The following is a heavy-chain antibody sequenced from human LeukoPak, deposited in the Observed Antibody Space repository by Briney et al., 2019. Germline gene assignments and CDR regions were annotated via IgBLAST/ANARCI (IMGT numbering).Heavy chain of an antibody. CDR2: ISTYNGNT. V-gene: IGHV1-18*01. Sequence: GASVKVSCKASGYTFTSYGICWVRQAPGQGLEWMGWISTYNGNTNYAQKLQGRVTMTTDTSTSTAYMELRSLRSDDTAVYYCARDLGLEVVVVGEDAFDIWGQGTMVTVSS. D-gene: IGHD2-2*01. CDR1: GYTFTSYG. J-gene: IGHJ3*02. CDR3: ARDLGLEVVVVGEDAFDI.